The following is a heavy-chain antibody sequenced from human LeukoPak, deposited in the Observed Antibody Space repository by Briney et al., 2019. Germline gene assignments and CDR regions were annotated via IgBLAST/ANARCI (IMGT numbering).Heavy chain of an antibody. J-gene: IGHJ6*02. V-gene: IGHV1-8*01. CDR2: TNPNSGNT. D-gene: IGHD3-9*01. CDR3: ATLLRYFDRYGMDV. CDR1: GYTFTSYD. Sequence: ASVKVSCKASGYTFTSYDINWVRQATGQGLEWMGWTNPNSGNTGYAQKFQGRVTMTRNTSISTAYMELSSLRSEDTAVYYCATLLRYFDRYGMDVWGQGTTVTVSS.